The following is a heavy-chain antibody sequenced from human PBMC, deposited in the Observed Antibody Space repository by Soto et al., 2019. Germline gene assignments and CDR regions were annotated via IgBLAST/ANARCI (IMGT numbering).Heavy chain of an antibody. D-gene: IGHD1-1*01. V-gene: IGHV3-23*01. CDR1: GFTLSSYF. J-gene: IGHJ5*02. CDR2: ISNSGGST. CDR3: AKDLEKWLVQLGGLDT. Sequence: EVQLLESGGGMVQPGGSLRLSCVASGFTLSSYFMTWVRQAPGKGLEWVSAISNSGGSTYYADSVKGRFTISRDNSQNTLYLQMNNLRAEDTARYYCAKDLEKWLVQLGGLDTWGQGAQVTVSS.